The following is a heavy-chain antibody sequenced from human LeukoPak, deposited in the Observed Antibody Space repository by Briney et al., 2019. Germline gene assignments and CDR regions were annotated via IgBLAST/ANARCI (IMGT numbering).Heavy chain of an antibody. CDR1: GYTFTSYG. CDR3: ARELDIVGVPAAIGGGGFDP. V-gene: IGHV1-18*01. Sequence: ASVKVSCKASGYTFTSYGISWVRQAPGQGLEWMGWISAYNGNTNCAQKLQGRVTMTTDTSTSTAYMELRSLRSDDTAVYYCARELDIVGVPAAIGGGGFDPWGQGTLVTVSS. J-gene: IGHJ5*02. CDR2: ISAYNGNT. D-gene: IGHD2-2*01.